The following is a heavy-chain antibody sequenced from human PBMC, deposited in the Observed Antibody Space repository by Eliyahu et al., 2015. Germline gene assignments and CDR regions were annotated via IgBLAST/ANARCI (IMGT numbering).Heavy chain of an antibody. V-gene: IGHV3-30*18. Sequence: QVQLVESGGGVVQPGRSLRLSCSASGFTXXXXAXHXVRQAPGKGLEWVAVISYDGSNKYYADSVKGRFTISRDNSKNTLYLQMNSLRAEDTAVYYCAKDHYDILTGFGWGDYYYGMDVWGQGTTVTVSS. CDR2: ISYDGSNK. CDR3: AKDHYDILTGFGWGDYYYGMDV. J-gene: IGHJ6*02. D-gene: IGHD3-9*01. CDR1: GFTXXXXA.